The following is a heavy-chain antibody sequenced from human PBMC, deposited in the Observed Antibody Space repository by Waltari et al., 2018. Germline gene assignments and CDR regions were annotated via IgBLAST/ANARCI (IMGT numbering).Heavy chain of an antibody. CDR3: VRESPIAVAGS. D-gene: IGHD6-19*01. V-gene: IGHV3-23*01. CDR1: GFTFTNYP. J-gene: IGHJ4*02. CDR2: IGGGGGHI. Sequence: EVQLLESGGGLVQPGGSLRLSFAASGFTFTNYPMSWVRQAPGKGLEWVSAIGGGGGHIYYADSVNGRFTISRDNSNNTVYLQMNSLRVDDTAVYYCVRESPIAVAGSWGQGTLVTVSS.